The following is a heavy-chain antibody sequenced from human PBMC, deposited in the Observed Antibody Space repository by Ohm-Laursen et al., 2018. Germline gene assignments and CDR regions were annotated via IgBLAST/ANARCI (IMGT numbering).Heavy chain of an antibody. D-gene: IGHD3-9*01. J-gene: IGHJ6*02. CDR3: ARRYDILTALRSGMDV. Sequence: TLSLTCNVSGGSISGYYWSWIRQPPGKGLEWIGYIYYSGSTNYNPSLKRRVTISLDTSKNQFSLKLSSVTAADTAVYYCARRYDILTALRSGMDVWGQGTTVTVSS. CDR2: IYYSGST. CDR1: GGSISGYY. V-gene: IGHV4-59*12.